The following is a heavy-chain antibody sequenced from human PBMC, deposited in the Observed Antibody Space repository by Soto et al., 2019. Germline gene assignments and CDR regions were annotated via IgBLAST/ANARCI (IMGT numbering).Heavy chain of an antibody. CDR1: GYTFTGYY. V-gene: IGHV1-2*04. D-gene: IGHD6-13*01. CDR3: ARGHSAANPALDV. CDR2: INPNSGGT. Sequence: ASVKVSCKASGYTFTGYYMHWVRQAPGQGLEWMGWINPNSGGTNYAQKFQGWVTMTRDTSISTAYMELSRLRSDDTAVYYCARGHSAANPALDVWGKGTTVTVSS. J-gene: IGHJ6*04.